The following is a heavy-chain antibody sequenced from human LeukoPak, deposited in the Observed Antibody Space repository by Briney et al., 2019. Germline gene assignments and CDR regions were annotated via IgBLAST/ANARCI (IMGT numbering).Heavy chain of an antibody. D-gene: IGHD5-18*01. Sequence: SETLSLTCTVSGGSISSSSFYWGWLRQPPGTGLEWIGNMYYSGSTYYNPSLKSRVTISVDTSKNQFSLKLTSVTAADTAVYYCARAEVDESGQLWFPYWGQGTLVTVSS. CDR2: MYYSGST. CDR3: ARAEVDESGQLWFPY. J-gene: IGHJ4*02. V-gene: IGHV4-39*07. CDR1: GGSISSSSFY.